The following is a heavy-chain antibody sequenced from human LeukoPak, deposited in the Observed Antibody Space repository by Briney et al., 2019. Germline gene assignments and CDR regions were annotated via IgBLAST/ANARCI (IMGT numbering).Heavy chain of an antibody. CDR3: ARDEGRYYGSGSYTVYYYYMDV. CDR1: GFTFSNYA. D-gene: IGHD3-10*01. V-gene: IGHV3-23*01. Sequence: GGSLRLSCAASGFTFSNYAMNWVRQAPGKGLEWVSAISTSGGSTYYVDSVKGRFTISRDNSKNSLYLQMNSLRAEDTAVYYCARDEGRYYGSGSYTVYYYYMDVWGKGTTVTVSS. J-gene: IGHJ6*03. CDR2: ISTSGGST.